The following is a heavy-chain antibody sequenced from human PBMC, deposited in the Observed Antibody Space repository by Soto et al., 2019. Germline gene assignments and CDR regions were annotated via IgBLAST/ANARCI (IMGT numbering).Heavy chain of an antibody. CDR2: ISGNGGGT. D-gene: IGHD1-26*01. CDR3: AGPGGSSY. J-gene: IGHJ4*02. Sequence: GGSLRLSCAASGITLRTNGMSLVRQSPGKGLEWVSSISGNGGGTYYADSVKGRFTISRDNSKNTLYLQMNSLRAEDTAVYYCAGPGGSSYLDQGTLVTVFS. CDR1: GITLRTNG. V-gene: IGHV3-23*01.